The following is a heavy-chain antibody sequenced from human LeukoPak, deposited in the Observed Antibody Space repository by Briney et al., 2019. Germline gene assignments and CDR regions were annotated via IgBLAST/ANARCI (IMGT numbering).Heavy chain of an antibody. CDR1: GFTFSDYY. J-gene: IGHJ3*02. CDR2: ISSSSSYT. CDR3: ASPYGSGNAFDI. V-gene: IGHV3-11*03. Sequence: GGSLRLSCAASGFTFSDYYMSWIPQAPGKGLEWVSYISSSSSYTNHADSVKGRFTISRDNAKNSLYLQMNSLRAEDTAVYYCASPYGSGNAFDIWGQGTMVTVSS. D-gene: IGHD3-10*01.